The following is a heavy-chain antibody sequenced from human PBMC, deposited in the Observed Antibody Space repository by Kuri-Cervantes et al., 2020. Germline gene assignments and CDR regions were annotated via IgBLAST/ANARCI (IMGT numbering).Heavy chain of an antibody. Sequence: LRLSCAVSGGSISSGDYYWSWIRQPPGKGLEWIGYIYYSGSTYYNPSLKSRVTISVDTSKNQFSLKVSSVTAADTAVYYCARGSLERAYWGQGTPVTVSS. CDR3: ARGSLERAY. J-gene: IGHJ4*02. D-gene: IGHD1-1*01. V-gene: IGHV4-30-4*01. CDR2: IYYSGST. CDR1: GGSISSGDYY.